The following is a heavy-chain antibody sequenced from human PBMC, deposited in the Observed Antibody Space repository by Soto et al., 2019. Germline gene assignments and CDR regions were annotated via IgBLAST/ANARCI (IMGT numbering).Heavy chain of an antibody. CDR3: AREYSYHFDP. CDR1: GDSIIGYH. Sequence: SETLSLTCDVSGDSIIGYHWSWIRQPAGEGLEWIGRIYSSGSANYKPSLKSRVTMSVDTSKNQFSLRLNSVTAADTAIYYCAREYSYHFDPWGQGTLVTVPQ. V-gene: IGHV4-4*07. CDR2: IYSSGSA. D-gene: IGHD4-4*01. J-gene: IGHJ5*02.